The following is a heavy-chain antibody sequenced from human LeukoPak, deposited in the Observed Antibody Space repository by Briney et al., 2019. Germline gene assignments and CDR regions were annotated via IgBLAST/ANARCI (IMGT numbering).Heavy chain of an antibody. Sequence: GGSLRLSCAASGFTSSNYEMNWVRQAPGKGLEWVSYISISGSTIYYADSVRGRFTISRDNAKNSLYLQMNSLRAEDTAVYYCASVMVPGVRGVWWGMDVWGQGTPVTVSS. D-gene: IGHD3-10*01. CDR1: GFTSSNYE. V-gene: IGHV3-48*03. CDR3: ASVMVPGVRGVWWGMDV. J-gene: IGHJ6*02. CDR2: ISISGSTI.